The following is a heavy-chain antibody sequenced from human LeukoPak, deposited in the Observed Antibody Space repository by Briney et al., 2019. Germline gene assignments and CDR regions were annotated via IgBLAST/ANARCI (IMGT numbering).Heavy chain of an antibody. CDR1: GLTFSSYE. J-gene: IGHJ4*02. D-gene: IGHD4-17*01. CDR3: ARGPEYGDYNNY. Sequence: GGSLRLSCAASGLTFSSYEMNWVRQAPGKGLEWVSYISSSGSTIYYADSVKGRFTISRDNAKNSLYLQMNSLRAEDTAVYYCARGPEYGDYNNYWGQGTLVTVPS. CDR2: ISSSGSTI. V-gene: IGHV3-48*03.